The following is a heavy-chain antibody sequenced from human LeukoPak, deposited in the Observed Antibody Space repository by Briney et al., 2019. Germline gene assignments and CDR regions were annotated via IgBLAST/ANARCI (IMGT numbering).Heavy chain of an antibody. CDR1: GDFNNSGNYY. Sequence: SETLSLTCTVSGDFNNSGNYYWSWVRQPAGKGLEYIGRVYTTGSTNYNPSLKSRVTISLDTSKNQFSLKLKTVTAADTAVYYCARFWFSRGYFFDYWGRGALVTVSS. V-gene: IGHV4-61*02. CDR3: ARFWFSRGYFFDY. J-gene: IGHJ4*02. CDR2: VYTTGST. D-gene: IGHD2-2*01.